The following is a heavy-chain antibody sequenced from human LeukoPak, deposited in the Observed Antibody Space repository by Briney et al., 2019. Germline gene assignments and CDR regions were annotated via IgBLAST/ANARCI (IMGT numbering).Heavy chain of an antibody. J-gene: IGHJ4*02. CDR2: INHSGST. CDR3: ARGRVTMVRGVLNDY. D-gene: IGHD3-10*01. Sequence: PSETLSLTCAVYGGSFSGYYWSWIRQPPRKGLEWIGEINHSGSTNYNPSLKSRVTISVDTSKNQFSLKLSSVTAADTAVYYCARGRVTMVRGVLNDYWGQGTLVTVSS. V-gene: IGHV4-34*01. CDR1: GGSFSGYY.